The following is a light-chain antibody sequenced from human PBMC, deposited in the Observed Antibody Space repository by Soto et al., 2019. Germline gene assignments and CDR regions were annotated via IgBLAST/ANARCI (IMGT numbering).Light chain of an antibody. CDR1: ENVRSNY. CDR3: QQFGSPPIT. V-gene: IGKV3D-20*01. J-gene: IGKJ5*01. CDR2: EAS. Sequence: EIVFTQYPATLSLSPGYGDSLYFGASENVRSNYIVWYQQKPGLAPRLLISEASTRATGIPDRFSGSGSGRDFTLTISRVEPEDFAIYYCQQFGSPPITFGQGTRLEIK.